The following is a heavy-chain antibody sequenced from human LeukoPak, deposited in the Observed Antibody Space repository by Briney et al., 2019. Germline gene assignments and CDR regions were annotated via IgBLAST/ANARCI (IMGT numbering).Heavy chain of an antibody. V-gene: IGHV1-69*13. D-gene: IGHD4-17*01. Sequence: ASVKVSCKASGGTFSSYAISWVRQAPGQGLEWMGGIIPIFGTANYAQKFQGRVTITADESTSTAYMELSSLRSEDTAVYYCASSVDYGAFDIWGQGTMVTVSS. CDR3: ASSVDYGAFDI. CDR1: GGTFSSYA. J-gene: IGHJ3*02. CDR2: IIPIFGTA.